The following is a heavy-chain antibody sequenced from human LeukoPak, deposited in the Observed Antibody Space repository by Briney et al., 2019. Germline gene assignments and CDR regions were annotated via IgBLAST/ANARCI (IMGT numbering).Heavy chain of an antibody. CDR1: VGSISSSNW. D-gene: IGHD2-2*01. CDR2: IYHSGST. J-gene: IGHJ4*02. Sequence: PSGTLSLTSAVSVGSISSSNWWSWVAQPPGKGLDWTGQIYHSGSTNYNPSLKSRVTISVDKSKNQFSLELSSVAGAVTVVYYCARKVPYYASEWGQGTLVTVSS. V-gene: IGHV4-4*02. CDR3: ARKVPYYASE.